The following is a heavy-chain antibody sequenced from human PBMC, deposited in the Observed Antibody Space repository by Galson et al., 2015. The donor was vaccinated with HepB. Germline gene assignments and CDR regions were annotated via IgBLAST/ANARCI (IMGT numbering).Heavy chain of an antibody. CDR1: GGTFSSYT. V-gene: IGHV1-69*02. CDR3: ARREDCSGGSCYSNYGYGMDV. D-gene: IGHD2-15*01. Sequence: SVKVSCKASGGTFSSYTISWVRQAPGQGLEWMGRIIPILGIANYAQKFQGRVTITADKSTSTAYMELSSLRSEDTAVYYCARREDCSGGSCYSNYGYGMDVWGQGTTVTVSS. J-gene: IGHJ6*02. CDR2: IIPILGIA.